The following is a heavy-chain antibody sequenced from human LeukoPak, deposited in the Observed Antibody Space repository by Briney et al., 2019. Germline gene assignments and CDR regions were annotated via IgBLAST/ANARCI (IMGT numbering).Heavy chain of an antibody. D-gene: IGHD2-2*01. CDR1: GFTFSSYW. CDR2: IKSKTDGGTT. J-gene: IGHJ6*03. Sequence: PGRSLRLSCAASGFTFSSYWMSWVRQAPGKGLEWVGRIKSKTDGGTTDYAAPVKGRFTISRDDSKNTLYLQMNSLKTEDTAVYYCTTLYCSSTSCSAYYYYYMDVWGKGTTVTVS. CDR3: TTLYCSSTSCSAYYYYYMDV. V-gene: IGHV3-15*01.